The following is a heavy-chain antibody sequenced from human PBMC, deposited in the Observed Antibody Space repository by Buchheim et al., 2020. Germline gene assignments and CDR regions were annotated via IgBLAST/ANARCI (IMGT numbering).Heavy chain of an antibody. CDR2: VNSDGSGT. CDR1: GFTFSRYW. CDR3: VKDLPNSGFAYDY. D-gene: IGHD5-12*01. V-gene: IGHV3-74*01. J-gene: IGHJ4*02. Sequence: EVQLVESGGGLVQPGGSLRLSCAASGFTFSRYWMHWVRQAPGKGLMWVSRVNSDGSGTGYADSVKGRFTISRDNAQNTLSLQMNSLRAEDTAVYYCVKDLPNSGFAYDYWGQGSL.